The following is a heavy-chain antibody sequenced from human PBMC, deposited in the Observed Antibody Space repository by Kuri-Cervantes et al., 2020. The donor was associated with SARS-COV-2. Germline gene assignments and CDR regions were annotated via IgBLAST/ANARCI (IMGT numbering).Heavy chain of an antibody. J-gene: IGHJ3*02. Sequence: GESLKISCAASGFTFSSYAMSWVRQAPGKGLEWVSSISSSSSYIYYADSVKGRFTISRDNAKNSLYLQMNSLRAEDTAVYFCVRDDGGSYGSGWYDALDIWGQGTAVTVSS. V-gene: IGHV3-21*01. CDR2: ISSSSSYI. CDR1: GFTFSSYA. D-gene: IGHD6-19*01. CDR3: VRDDGGSYGSGWYDALDI.